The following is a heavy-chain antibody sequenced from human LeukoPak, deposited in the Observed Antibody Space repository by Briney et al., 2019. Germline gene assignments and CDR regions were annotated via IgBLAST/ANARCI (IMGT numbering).Heavy chain of an antibody. J-gene: IGHJ5*02. CDR1: GGSISSSSYY. CDR2: IYYSGST. D-gene: IGHD3-3*01. V-gene: IGHV4-39*07. CDR3: ARSAIFGVVKYNWFDP. Sequence: SETLSLTCTASGGSISSSSYYWGWIRQPPGKGLEWIGSIYYSGSTYYNPSLKSRVTISVDTSKNQFSLKLSSVTAADTAVYYCARSAIFGVVKYNWFDPWGQGTLVTVSS.